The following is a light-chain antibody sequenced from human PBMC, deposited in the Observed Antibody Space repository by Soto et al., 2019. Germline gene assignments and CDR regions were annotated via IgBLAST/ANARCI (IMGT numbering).Light chain of an antibody. CDR3: SSYTTSSTSV. CDR2: DVI. J-gene: IGLJ1*01. Sequence: AVLTQPASVSGSPGQSMTVSCSGTSSDVGAFNYVSWYQNHPDKAPKLMIYDVINRPSGVSNRFSGSKSGNTASLTISGLQAEDEADYYCSSYTTSSTSVFGTGTKVAVL. V-gene: IGLV2-14*03. CDR1: SSDVGAFNY.